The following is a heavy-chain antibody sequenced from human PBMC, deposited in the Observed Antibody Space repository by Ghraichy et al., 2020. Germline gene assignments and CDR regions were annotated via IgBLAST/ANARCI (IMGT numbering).Heavy chain of an antibody. CDR1: GGSISSYY. Sequence: LRLSCTVSGGSISSYYWSWIRQPAGKGLEWIGRIYTSGSTNYNPSLKSRVTMSVDTSKNQFSLKLSSVTAADTAVYYCARGGPYCSGGSCYSGYYYYYMDVWGKGTTVTVSS. V-gene: IGHV4-4*07. CDR3: ARGGPYCSGGSCYSGYYYYYMDV. CDR2: IYTSGST. D-gene: IGHD2-15*01. J-gene: IGHJ6*03.